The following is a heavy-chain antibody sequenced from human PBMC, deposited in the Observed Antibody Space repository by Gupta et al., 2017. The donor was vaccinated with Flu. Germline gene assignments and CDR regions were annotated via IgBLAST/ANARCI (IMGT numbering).Heavy chain of an antibody. J-gene: IGHJ6*03. D-gene: IGHD2-15*01. Sequence: QVQLVESGGGLVKPGGSLRLSCAASGFSFSDFFMSWIRQSPGKELEFLSYITSGGDVIFSAESVKGRFTIARDNAKNSLFLQMDSLRVGDTAVYYCARTRAVYCRDSTCGYMDVWGKGTTVTVSS. CDR3: ARTRAVYCRDSTCGYMDV. V-gene: IGHV3-11*01. CDR2: ITSGGDVI. CDR1: GFSFSDFF.